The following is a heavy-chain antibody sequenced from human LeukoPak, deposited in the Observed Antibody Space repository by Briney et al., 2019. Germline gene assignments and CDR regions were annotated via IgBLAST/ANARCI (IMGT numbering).Heavy chain of an antibody. Sequence: PGGSLRLSCAASGFTFSSYAMHWVRQAPGKGLEWVSGISWNSHSIGYADSVKGRFTISRDNAKNSLYLQMNSLRADDTALYYCVKDWGSSGKGNFQHWGQGTLVTVSS. CDR2: ISWNSHSI. D-gene: IGHD6-19*01. J-gene: IGHJ1*01. CDR1: GFTFSSYA. V-gene: IGHV3-9*01. CDR3: VKDWGSSGKGNFQH.